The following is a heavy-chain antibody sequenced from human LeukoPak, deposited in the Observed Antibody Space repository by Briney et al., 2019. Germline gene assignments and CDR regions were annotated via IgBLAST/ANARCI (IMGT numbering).Heavy chain of an antibody. V-gene: IGHV3-33*06. Sequence: GGSLRLSCAASGFTFNTYGMHWVRQAPGKGLEWMAVVWSDGSNRFYAESVEGRFNISGDNSNHTLYLQMNSLRAEDTAVYYCAKSNTESQTTVGNWGQGTLVSVSS. CDR3: AKSNTESQTTVGN. D-gene: IGHD1-14*01. CDR2: VWSDGSNR. CDR1: GFTFNTYG. J-gene: IGHJ4*02.